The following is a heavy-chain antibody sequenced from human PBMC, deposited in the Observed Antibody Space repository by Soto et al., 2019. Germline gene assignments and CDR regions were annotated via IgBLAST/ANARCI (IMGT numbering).Heavy chain of an antibody. D-gene: IGHD2-21*02. Sequence: SETLSLTCTVSGGSISSYYWSWIRQPPGKGLEWIGYIYYSGSTNYNPSLKSRVTISVDTSKNQFSLKLSSVTAADTAVYYCARDSSSSGGGGDCYNNGCWRGPWDFQHWGQSTLVTVS. V-gene: IGHV4-59*01. J-gene: IGHJ1*01. CDR3: ARDSSSSGGGGDCYNNGCWRGPWDFQH. CDR2: IYYSGST. CDR1: GGSISSYY.